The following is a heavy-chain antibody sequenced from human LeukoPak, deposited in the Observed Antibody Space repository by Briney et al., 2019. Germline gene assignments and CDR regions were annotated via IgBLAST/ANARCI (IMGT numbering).Heavy chain of an antibody. J-gene: IGHJ4*02. CDR1: GGSISSYY. CDR2: IYYSGST. V-gene: IGHV4-59*08. CDR3: ARHYDYVWGSYRLTHPLFDY. Sequence: SETLSLTCTVSGGSISSYYWSWIRQPPGKGLEWIEYIYYSGSTNYNPSLKSRVTISVDTSKNQFSLKLSSVTAADTAVYYCARHYDYVWGSYRLTHPLFDYWGQGTLVTVSS. D-gene: IGHD3-16*02.